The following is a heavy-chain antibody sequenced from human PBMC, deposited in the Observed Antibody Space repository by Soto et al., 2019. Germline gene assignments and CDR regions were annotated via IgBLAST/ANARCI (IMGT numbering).Heavy chain of an antibody. CDR2: IKQDGSEK. CDR3: ATLDREGAAAGDYYYYYMDV. D-gene: IGHD6-13*01. CDR1: GFTFSSYW. Sequence: GGSLRLSCAASGFTFSSYWMSWVRQAPGKGLEWVANIKQDGSEKYYVDSVKGRFTISRDNAKNSLYLQMNSLRAEDTAVYYCATLDREGAAAGDYYYYYMDVWGKGTTVTVSS. J-gene: IGHJ6*03. V-gene: IGHV3-7*01.